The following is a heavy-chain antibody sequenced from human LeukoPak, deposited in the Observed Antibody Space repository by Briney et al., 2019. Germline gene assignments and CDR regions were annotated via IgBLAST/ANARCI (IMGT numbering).Heavy chain of an antibody. CDR1: GGSISSGGYY. CDR3: ARNRGDTALVDY. J-gene: IGHJ4*02. V-gene: IGHV4-31*03. D-gene: IGHD5-18*01. Sequence: SETLSLTCTVSGGSISSGGYYWSWIRQHPGKGLEWIGYFYYSGSTYYNPSLKSRVTISVDTSKNQFSLKLSSVTAADTAVYYCARNRGDTALVDYWGQGTLVTVSS. CDR2: FYYSGST.